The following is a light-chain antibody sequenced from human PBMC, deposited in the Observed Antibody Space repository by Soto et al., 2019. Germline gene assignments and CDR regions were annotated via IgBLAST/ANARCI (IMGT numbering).Light chain of an antibody. CDR3: SSFTSSSTWV. Sequence: QSALTQPASVSGSHGQSITISCTGTSSDIGGYKYVSWYQQHPGKAPKLMIYEVSHRPSGVSNRFSGSKSGNTASLTISGLQAEDEDEYYCSSFTSSSTWVFGGGTELTVL. CDR1: SSDIGGYKY. J-gene: IGLJ3*02. CDR2: EVS. V-gene: IGLV2-14*01.